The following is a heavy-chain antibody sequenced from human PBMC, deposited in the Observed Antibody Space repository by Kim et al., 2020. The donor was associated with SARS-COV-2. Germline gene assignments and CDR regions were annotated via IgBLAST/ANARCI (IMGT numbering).Heavy chain of an antibody. J-gene: IGHJ6*02. V-gene: IGHV1-46*01. Sequence: SYAQKIQGRVTMTRDTSTSTVYMELSSLRSEDTAVYYCARDLSGYYYGMDVWGQGTTVTVSS. D-gene: IGHD1-26*01. CDR3: ARDLSGYYYGMDV.